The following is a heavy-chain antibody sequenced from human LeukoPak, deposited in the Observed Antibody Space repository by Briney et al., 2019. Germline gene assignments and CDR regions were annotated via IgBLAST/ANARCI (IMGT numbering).Heavy chain of an antibody. Sequence: GASVKVSCKASGYTFTGYCMHWVRQAPGQGLEWMGWINPNSGGTNYAQKFQGRVTMTRDTSISTAYMELSRLRSDDTAVYYCARECSGGSCHYYYGMDVWGQGTTVTVSS. J-gene: IGHJ6*02. D-gene: IGHD2-15*01. CDR2: INPNSGGT. CDR3: ARECSGGSCHYYYGMDV. V-gene: IGHV1-2*02. CDR1: GYTFTGYC.